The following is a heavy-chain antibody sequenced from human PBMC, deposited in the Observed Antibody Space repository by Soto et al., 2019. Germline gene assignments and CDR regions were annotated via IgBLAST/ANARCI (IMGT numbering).Heavy chain of an antibody. CDR1: GYTFISYA. CDR2: VSPYNGDT. V-gene: IGHV1-18*01. J-gene: IGHJ6*02. D-gene: IGHD3-9*01. CDR3: ARDFLTRISWGSTTAQYSQYGMEV. Sequence: ASVKVSCKASGYTFISYALSWVRQAPGQGPEWIGRVSPYNGDTKYAQKFQGRVTITADTSTNTAYMDLRSLKSDDTAVYFCARDFLTRISWGSTTAQYSQYGMEVWGQGTTVTVSS.